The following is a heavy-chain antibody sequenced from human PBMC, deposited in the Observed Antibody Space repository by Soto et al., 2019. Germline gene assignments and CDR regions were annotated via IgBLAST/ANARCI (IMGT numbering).Heavy chain of an antibody. CDR3: VRDRGYPDSFDV. J-gene: IGHJ3*01. D-gene: IGHD1-1*01. CDR2: ISWNSGSI. V-gene: IGHV3-9*01. Sequence: GGSLRLSCAASGFTFDDYAMHWVRLTPGKGLEWAASISWNSGSIGYSDSVKGRFIISRDNAKNSLYLQMTSLRPEDTALYFCVRDRGYPDSFDVWGRGTMVTVSS. CDR1: GFTFDDYA.